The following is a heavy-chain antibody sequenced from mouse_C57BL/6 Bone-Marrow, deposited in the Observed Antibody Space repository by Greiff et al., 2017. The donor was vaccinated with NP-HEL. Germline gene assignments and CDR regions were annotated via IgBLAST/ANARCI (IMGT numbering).Heavy chain of an antibody. V-gene: IGHV1-69*01. CDR1: GYTFTSYW. CDR3: ARWGYYGSSYPYWYFDV. CDR2: IDPSDSYT. J-gene: IGHJ1*03. Sequence: QVQLKQPGAELVMPGASVKLSCKASGYTFTSYWMHWVKQRPGQGLEWIGEIDPSDSYTNYNQKFKGKSTLTVDKSSSTAYMQLSSLTSEDSAVYYCARWGYYGSSYPYWYFDVWGTGTTVTVSS. D-gene: IGHD1-1*01.